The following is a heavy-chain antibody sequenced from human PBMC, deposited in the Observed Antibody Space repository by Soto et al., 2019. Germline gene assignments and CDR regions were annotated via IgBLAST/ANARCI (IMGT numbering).Heavy chain of an antibody. CDR2: ISYDGSNK. Sequence: QVQLVESGGGVVQPGRSLRLSCAASGFTFSSYAMHWVRQAPGKGLEWVAVISYDGSNKYYADSVKGRFTISRDNSKNTLYLQMNSLRAEDTAVYYCARAGIAARRDDFDIWGQGTMVTVSS. CDR1: GFTFSSYA. CDR3: ARAGIAARRDDFDI. V-gene: IGHV3-30-3*01. D-gene: IGHD6-6*01. J-gene: IGHJ3*02.